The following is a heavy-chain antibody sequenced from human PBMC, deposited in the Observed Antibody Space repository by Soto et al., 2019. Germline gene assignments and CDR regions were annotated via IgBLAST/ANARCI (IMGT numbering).Heavy chain of an antibody. CDR1: GGTFSSYA. Sequence: ASVKVSCKASGGTFSSYAISWVRQAPGQGLEWMGGIIPIFGTANYAQKFQGRVTITADESTSTAYMELSSLKASDTAMYYCARHPYGDYDRMDVWGQGTTVTVSS. CDR2: IIPIFGTA. V-gene: IGHV1-69*13. J-gene: IGHJ6*02. CDR3: ARHPYGDYDRMDV. D-gene: IGHD4-17*01.